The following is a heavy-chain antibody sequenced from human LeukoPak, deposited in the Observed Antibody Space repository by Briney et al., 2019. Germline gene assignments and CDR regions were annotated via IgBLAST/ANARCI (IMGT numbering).Heavy chain of an antibody. CDR3: AKGGRGFGELVYYYYGMDV. CDR2: ISGSGGST. Sequence: GGSLRLSCAASGFTFSSYAMSWVRQAPGKGLEWVSAISGSGGSTYYADSVKGRFTISRDNSKNTLYLQMNSLRAEDTAVYYCAKGGRGFGELVYYYYGMDVWGQRDHGHRLL. V-gene: IGHV3-23*01. D-gene: IGHD3-10*01. J-gene: IGHJ6*01. CDR1: GFTFSSYA.